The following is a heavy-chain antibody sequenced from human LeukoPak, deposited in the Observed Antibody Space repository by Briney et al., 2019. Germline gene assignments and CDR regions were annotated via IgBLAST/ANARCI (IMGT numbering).Heavy chain of an antibody. CDR2: IYYSGST. CDR1: GGSISSHY. V-gene: IGHV4-59*11. D-gene: IGHD5-24*01. CDR3: ARGERWLQFPFDY. Sequence: SETLSLTCTVSGGSISSHYGSWIRQPPGKGLEWIGYIYYSGSTNYNPSLKSRVTISVDTSKNQFSLKLSSVTAADTAVYYCARGERWLQFPFDYWGQGTLVTVSS. J-gene: IGHJ4*02.